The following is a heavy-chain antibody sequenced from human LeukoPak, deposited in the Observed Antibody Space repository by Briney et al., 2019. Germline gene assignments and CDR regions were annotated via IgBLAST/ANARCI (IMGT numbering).Heavy chain of an antibody. CDR1: GLTFSSYA. V-gene: IGHV3-23*01. CDR2: ISGSGGRT. CDR3: ARSKQFDY. J-gene: IGHJ4*02. Sequence: GGSLRLSCAASGLTFSSYAMSWVRQAPGKGLEWVSVISGSGGRTYYADSVKGRFTISRDNSKNTLYLQMNSLRAEDTAVYYCARSKQFDYWGQGTLVTVSS.